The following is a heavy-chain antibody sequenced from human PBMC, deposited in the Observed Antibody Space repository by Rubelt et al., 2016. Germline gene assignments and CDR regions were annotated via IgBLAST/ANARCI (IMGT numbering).Heavy chain of an antibody. V-gene: IGHV3-30*18. D-gene: IGHD4-23*01. CDR3: AKAGYGGNYFDY. J-gene: IGHJ4*02. Sequence: SSYGMHWVRQAPGKGLEWVAVISYVGSNKYYADSVKGRFTSTRDNSKNTLYLQKNSLRAEDTAVYYCAKAGYGGNYFDYWGQGTLVTVSS. CDR1: SSYG. CDR2: ISYVGSNK.